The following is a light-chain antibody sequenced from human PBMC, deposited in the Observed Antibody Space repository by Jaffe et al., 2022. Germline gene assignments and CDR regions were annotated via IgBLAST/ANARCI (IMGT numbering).Light chain of an antibody. CDR2: DAS. J-gene: IGKJ5*01. Sequence: DIQMTQSPSSLSASLGDRVTITCQASQDISKDLTWFQQKPGKAPKLLIYDASNLEAGVPSRFSGSGSGTHFTFTISSLQPEDIATYYCQQYQSLITFGQGTRLEIK. CDR1: QDISKD. V-gene: IGKV1-33*01. CDR3: QQYQSLIT.